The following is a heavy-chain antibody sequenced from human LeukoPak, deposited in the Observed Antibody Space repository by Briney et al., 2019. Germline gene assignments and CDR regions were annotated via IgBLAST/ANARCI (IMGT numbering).Heavy chain of an antibody. CDR1: GYTFTSYD. V-gene: IGHV1-8*01. CDR3: ARAGYCSGGSCYRVYYFDY. J-gene: IGHJ4*02. Sequence: ASVKVSCKASGYTFTSYDINWMRQATGQGLEWMGWMNPNSGNTGYAQKLQGRVTMTRNTSISTAYMELSSLRSEDTAVYYCARAGYCSGGSCYRVYYFDYWGQGTLVTVSS. CDR2: MNPNSGNT. D-gene: IGHD2-15*01.